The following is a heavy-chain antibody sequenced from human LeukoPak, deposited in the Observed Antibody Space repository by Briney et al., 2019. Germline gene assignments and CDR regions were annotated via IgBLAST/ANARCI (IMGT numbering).Heavy chain of an antibody. J-gene: IGHJ4*01. CDR3: ASRIAAAAPSDY. CDR2: INHSGST. V-gene: IGHV4-34*01. D-gene: IGHD6-13*01. CDR1: GGSFSGYY. Sequence: SETLSLTCAVYGGSFSGYYWSWIRQPPGKGLEWIGEINHSGSTNYNPSLKSRVTISVDTSKNQFSLKLSSVTAADTAVYYCASRIAAAAPSDYWGQEPWSPSPQ.